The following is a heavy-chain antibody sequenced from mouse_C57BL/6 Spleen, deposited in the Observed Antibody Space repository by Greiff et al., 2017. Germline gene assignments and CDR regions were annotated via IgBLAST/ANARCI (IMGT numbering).Heavy chain of an antibody. CDR2: INYDGSST. J-gene: IGHJ3*01. V-gene: IGHV5-16*01. D-gene: IGHD1-1*01. Sequence: EVMLVESEGGLVQPGSSMKLSCTASGFTFSDYYMAWVRQFPEKGLEWVANINYDGSSTYYLDSLKSRFIISRDNAKNILYLQMSSLKAEDTATYYCARGPPGSSPWFAYWGQGTLVTVSA. CDR1: GFTFSDYY. CDR3: ARGPPGSSPWFAY.